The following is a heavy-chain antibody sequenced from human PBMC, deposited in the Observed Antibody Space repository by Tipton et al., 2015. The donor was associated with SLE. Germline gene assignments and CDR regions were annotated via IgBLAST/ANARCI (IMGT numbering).Heavy chain of an antibody. Sequence: TLSLTCTVSGGSISSSSYYWGWIRQPPGKGLEWIGSIYYSGSTYYNPTLKSRVTISVDTSKNQFSLKLSSVTAADSAVYYCATWRGYDFWTGYSPYYFASWGQGSLVTVSS. CDR2: IYYSGST. CDR1: GGSISSSSYY. V-gene: IGHV4-39*07. D-gene: IGHD3-3*01. J-gene: IGHJ4*02. CDR3: ATWRGYDFWTGYSPYYFAS.